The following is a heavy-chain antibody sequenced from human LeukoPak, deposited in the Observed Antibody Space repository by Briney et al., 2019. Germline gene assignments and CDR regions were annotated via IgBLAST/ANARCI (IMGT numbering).Heavy chain of an antibody. J-gene: IGHJ4*02. D-gene: IGHD3-16*02. Sequence: SETLSLTCTVSGGSISSGSYYWSWIRQPPGKGLEWIGYIYYSGSTNYNPSLKSRVTISVDTSKNQFSLKLSSVTAADTAVYYCARQSGVIGPFDYWGQGTLVTVSS. CDR2: IYYSGST. V-gene: IGHV4-61*01. CDR1: GGSISSGSYY. CDR3: ARQSGVIGPFDY.